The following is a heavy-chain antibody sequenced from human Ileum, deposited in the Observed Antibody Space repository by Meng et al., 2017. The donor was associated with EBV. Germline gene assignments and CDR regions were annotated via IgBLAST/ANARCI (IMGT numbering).Heavy chain of an antibody. CDR2: TSHSGST. D-gene: IGHD3-22*01. CDR1: GGSICRSDW. Sequence: VPRQVLGPGLVKPPDTLSLTRAGSGGSICRSDWWRWVRQPPGKGLELIGDTSHSGSTHYSPSLKSRATISLDKSKNQLSLKLTSVTAADTAVYYCASSDYYRSDYWGQGTLVTVSS. V-gene: IGHV4-4*03. J-gene: IGHJ4*02. CDR3: ASSDYYRSDY.